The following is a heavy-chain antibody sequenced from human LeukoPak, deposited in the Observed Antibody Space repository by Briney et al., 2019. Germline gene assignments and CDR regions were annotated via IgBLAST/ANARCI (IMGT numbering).Heavy chain of an antibody. CDR1: GFTFSSYG. Sequence: PGGSLRLSCAASGFTFSSYGMHWVRQAPGKGLEWVAFIRYDGSDKFYADSVKGRFTISRDNSKNTLYLQMNSLRAEDTALYYCAKDNYYGSGSYYTYFDYWGQGTLVTVSS. V-gene: IGHV3-30*02. D-gene: IGHD3-10*01. CDR2: IRYDGSDK. J-gene: IGHJ4*02. CDR3: AKDNYYGSGSYYTYFDY.